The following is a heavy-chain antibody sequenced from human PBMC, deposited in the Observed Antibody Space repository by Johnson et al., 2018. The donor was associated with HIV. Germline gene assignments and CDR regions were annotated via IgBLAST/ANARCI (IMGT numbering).Heavy chain of an antibody. J-gene: IGHJ3*02. CDR2: LKSRTDGETA. CDR3: TTDVPGGPYYNAFDI. D-gene: IGHD1-26*01. CDR1: GFTFTNAW. Sequence: EMQLVESGGGLVQPGRSLRLSCAASGFTFTNAWMHWVRQAPGKGLEWVGRLKSRTDGETADYAAPVKGRFTISRDDSKNTLYLQMNSLKTEDTALYYCTTDVPGGPYYNAFDIWGQGTMVTVSS. V-gene: IGHV3-15*01.